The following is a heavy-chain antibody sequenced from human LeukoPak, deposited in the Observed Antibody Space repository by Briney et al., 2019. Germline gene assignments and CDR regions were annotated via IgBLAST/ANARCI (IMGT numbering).Heavy chain of an antibody. J-gene: IGHJ3*02. V-gene: IGHV1-18*01. D-gene: IGHD4-11*01. CDR2: ISSYNGNT. CDR3: ARGLQENLAWLQAFTAFDI. CDR1: GYTFTTYG. Sequence: ASMKVSCNASGYTFTTYGISWVRHAPGQGLEWMGWISSYNGNTNYAQKLQGRVTMTTDTSTNTAYMELRSLRSDDTAVYYCARGLQENLAWLQAFTAFDIWGQGTMVTVSS.